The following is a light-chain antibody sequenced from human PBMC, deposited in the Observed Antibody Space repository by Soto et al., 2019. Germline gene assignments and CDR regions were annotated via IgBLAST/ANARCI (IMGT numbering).Light chain of an antibody. CDR3: QQYVNRPPLT. V-gene: IGKV3-20*01. Sequence: EIVLTQSPGTLSFSAGERATLSCRASQTVRNNYLAWYQQKPGQAPRLLIYDASSRATGIPDRFSGGGSGTDFTLTISSLQSEDFAVYYCQQYVNRPPLTFGGGTKVDIK. CDR2: DAS. J-gene: IGKJ4*01. CDR1: QTVRNNY.